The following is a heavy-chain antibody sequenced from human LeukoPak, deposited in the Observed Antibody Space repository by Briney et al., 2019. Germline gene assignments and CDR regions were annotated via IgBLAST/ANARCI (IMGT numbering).Heavy chain of an antibody. D-gene: IGHD1-26*01. V-gene: IGHV3-48*01. Sequence: GGSLRLSCAGSGFTVRSNYMSWVRQAPGKGLEWVSYISSSGTTISYAQSVKGRFTITRDNAQNSLTLHMNTLRADDTAVYYCAKDGGTHFDHWGQGTLVTVSS. CDR2: ISSSGTTI. J-gene: IGHJ4*02. CDR1: GFTVRSNY. CDR3: AKDGGTHFDH.